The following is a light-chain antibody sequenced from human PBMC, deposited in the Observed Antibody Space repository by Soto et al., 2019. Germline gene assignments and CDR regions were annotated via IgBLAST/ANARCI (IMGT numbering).Light chain of an antibody. Sequence: ETVMTQSPVTLSVSPGETATLSCRASQSVTRNLAWYQQKPGQPPRLLIYGASTRATGIPARFSGSGSGTECTLTITSLQSEDFAVYYCQQYDNWPPYTFGQGPKLEIK. J-gene: IGKJ2*01. CDR3: QQYDNWPPYT. V-gene: IGKV3-15*01. CDR2: GAS. CDR1: QSVTRN.